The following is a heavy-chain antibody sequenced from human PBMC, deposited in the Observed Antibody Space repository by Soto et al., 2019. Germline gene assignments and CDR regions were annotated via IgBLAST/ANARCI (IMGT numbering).Heavy chain of an antibody. CDR2: IKQDGSEK. V-gene: IGHV3-7*05. D-gene: IGHD3-3*01. J-gene: IGHJ6*02. CDR1: GFTFSSYW. CDR3: ARADLGDYDFWSGLSPYYGMDV. Sequence: PGGSLRLSCAASGFTFSSYWMSWVRQAPGKGLEWVANIKQDGSEKYYVDSVKGRFTISRDNAKNSLYLQMNSLRAEDTAVYYCARADLGDYDFWSGLSPYYGMDVWGQGTTVTVSS.